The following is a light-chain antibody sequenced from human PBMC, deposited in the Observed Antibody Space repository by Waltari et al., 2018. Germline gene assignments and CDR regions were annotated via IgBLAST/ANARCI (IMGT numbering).Light chain of an antibody. J-gene: IGKJ2*01. Sequence: DIQLTHSPSTLSASVGYRVTITCRASQSISIWLAWYQQKPGKAPKLLIYKASRLETGVPSRFSGSGSGTEFTLTISSLQPDDFATYYCQQYESYSYTFGQGTKLEIK. CDR1: QSISIW. CDR3: QQYESYSYT. CDR2: KAS. V-gene: IGKV1-5*03.